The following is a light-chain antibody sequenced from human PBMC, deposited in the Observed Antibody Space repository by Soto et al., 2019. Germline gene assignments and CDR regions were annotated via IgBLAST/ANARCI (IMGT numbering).Light chain of an antibody. CDR3: QQLNSYPLT. CDR2: SAS. CDR1: QDISSH. J-gene: IGKJ4*01. V-gene: IGKV1-9*01. Sequence: DIQLTQSPSFLSASVGDRVTIACRASQDISSHLAWYQQKPGKAPKLLIYSASILEIGVPSRFSGSGSGAEFTLTISSLQPEDFATYFCQQLNSYPLTFGGGTRVDIK.